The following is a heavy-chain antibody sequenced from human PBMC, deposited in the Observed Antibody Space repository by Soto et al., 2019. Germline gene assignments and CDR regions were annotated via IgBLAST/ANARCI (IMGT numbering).Heavy chain of an antibody. CDR3: ARDSLYYYDSSGYYYYYGMDV. D-gene: IGHD3-22*01. CDR1: GGSVSSGSYY. CDR2: IYYSGST. V-gene: IGHV4-61*01. Sequence: SETLSLTCTVSGGSVSSGSYYWSWIRQPPGKGLEWIGYIYYSGSTNYNPSLKGRVTVSVDTSKNQFSLKLSSVTAADTAVYYCARDSLYYYDSSGYYYYYGMDVWGQGTTVTVSS. J-gene: IGHJ6*02.